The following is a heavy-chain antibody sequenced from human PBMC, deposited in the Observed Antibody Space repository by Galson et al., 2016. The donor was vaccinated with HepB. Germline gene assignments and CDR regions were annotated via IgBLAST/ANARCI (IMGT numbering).Heavy chain of an antibody. D-gene: IGHD1-26*01. J-gene: IGHJ4*02. CDR2: THTNVGTT. V-gene: IGHV1-46*01. Sequence: SGYHFIPYNMHWVRQAPGQGLEWMGMTHTNVGTTTYAQKFQGRVTMTWDTSRNTVYMELSSLRSEDSAVYFCARDSWGADYWGQGTLVTVSS. CDR1: GYHFIPYN. CDR3: ARDSWGADY.